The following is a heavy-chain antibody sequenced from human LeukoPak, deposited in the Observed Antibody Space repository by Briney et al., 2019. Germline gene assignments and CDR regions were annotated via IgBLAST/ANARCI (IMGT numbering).Heavy chain of an antibody. Sequence: PGGSLRLSCAASGFTFNSYAMSWVRQAPGKGLEWVSAISGSGGSTYYADSVKGRFTISRDNSKNTLYLQMNSLRVEDTAVYYCTGRGLYSSSWWAFDVWRQGTVVTVSS. J-gene: IGHJ3*01. CDR2: ISGSGGST. D-gene: IGHD6-13*01. CDR3: TGRGLYSSSWWAFDV. CDR1: GFTFNSYA. V-gene: IGHV3-23*01.